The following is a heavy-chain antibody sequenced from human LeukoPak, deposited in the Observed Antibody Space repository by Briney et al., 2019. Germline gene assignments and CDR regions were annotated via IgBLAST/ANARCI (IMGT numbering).Heavy chain of an antibody. CDR1: GFTFYMYA. CDR2: MCGTAGCT. Sequence: PGGSLRLSCQASGFTFYMYAMSWVRQAPGKGLEWVASMCGTAGCTFYPDSVKGQFTISRDNSKNVLYLRMNSLTAEDTAIYYCAKDRPNFHENSGHYYRRDGDSWGQGTLATVSS. D-gene: IGHD3-22*01. J-gene: IGHJ5*01. CDR3: AKDRPNFHENSGHYYRRDGDS. V-gene: IGHV3-23*01.